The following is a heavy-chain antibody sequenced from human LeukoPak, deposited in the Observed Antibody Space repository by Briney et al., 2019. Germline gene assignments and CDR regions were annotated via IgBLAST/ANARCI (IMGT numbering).Heavy chain of an antibody. J-gene: IGHJ3*02. CDR3: ARERVPATDDDAFDI. V-gene: IGHV3-33*01. Sequence: GGSLRLSCAASAFPFSSYGMHWVRQAPGKGLEWVAVIWHDGSHKYYADSVKGRFTISRDNSKNTLYLQMNSLRAEDTAVYYCARERVPATDDDAFDIWGQGTMVTVSS. CDR1: AFPFSSYG. D-gene: IGHD2-2*01. CDR2: IWHDGSHK.